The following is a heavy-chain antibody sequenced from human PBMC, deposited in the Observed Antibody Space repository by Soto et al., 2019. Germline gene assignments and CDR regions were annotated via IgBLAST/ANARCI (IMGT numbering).Heavy chain of an antibody. CDR2: ICYEGSSK. D-gene: IGHD4-17*01. J-gene: IGHJ6*01. Sequence: QVQLVESGGGVVQPGRSLRLSCAASGFTFSSYGMHWVRQAPGKGLEWVAVICYEGSSKYYADSGKGRFTISRDNSKNTLYLQMNSLRAEGTAVYYCAIGRTTVTTVSYYRIDVWGQGTTVTGSS. CDR3: AIGRTTVTTVSYYRIDV. V-gene: IGHV3-33*01. CDR1: GFTFSSYG.